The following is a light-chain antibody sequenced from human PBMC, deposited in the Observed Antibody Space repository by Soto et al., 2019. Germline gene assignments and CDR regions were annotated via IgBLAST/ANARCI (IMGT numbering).Light chain of an antibody. CDR2: EVS. CDR1: SSDVGRYNS. V-gene: IGLV2-14*01. Sequence: QSALTQPASVSGSPGQSITISCTGNSSDVGRYNSVSWFQQHPGKAPKLIMYEVSDRPSGISNRFSGSKSGNTASLTISGLQAEDEADYYCSSYTSSDTLVFGGGTKLTVL. CDR3: SSYTSSDTLV. J-gene: IGLJ3*02.